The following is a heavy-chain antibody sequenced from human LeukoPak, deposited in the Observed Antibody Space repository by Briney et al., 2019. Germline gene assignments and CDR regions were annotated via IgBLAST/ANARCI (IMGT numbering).Heavy chain of an antibody. CDR2: INQDGTEK. CDR3: ARRTNYLAFDY. J-gene: IGHJ4*02. V-gene: IGHV3-7*01. CDR1: GFTFTTYW. Sequence: GGSLRLSCAASGFTFTTYWMSWVRQAPGKGLEWVANINQDGTEKFYVDSVKGRFTISRDNAKNSLYLQMNSLRAEDTAVYSCARRTNYLAFDYWGQGTLVTVSS. D-gene: IGHD4/OR15-4a*01.